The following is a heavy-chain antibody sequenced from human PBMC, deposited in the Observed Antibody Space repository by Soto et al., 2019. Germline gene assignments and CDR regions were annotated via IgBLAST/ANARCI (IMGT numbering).Heavy chain of an antibody. CDR1: GFTFSSYA. J-gene: IGHJ4*02. V-gene: IGHV3-23*01. D-gene: IGHD6-19*01. CDR2: ISGSGGST. Sequence: GGSLRLSCAASGFTFSSYAMNWVRQAPGKGLEWVSVISGSGGSTYCADSVKGRFTISRDNSKNTLYLQMNSLRAEDTAVYYCASRSSGWYFDYWGQGTLVTVSS. CDR3: ASRSSGWYFDY.